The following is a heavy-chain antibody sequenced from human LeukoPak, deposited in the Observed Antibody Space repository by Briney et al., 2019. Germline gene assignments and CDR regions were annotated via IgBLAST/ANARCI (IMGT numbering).Heavy chain of an antibody. Sequence: ASVKVSCKVSGYTLTELSMHWVRQAPGKGLEWMGGFDPEDGETIYAQKFQGRVTMTEDTSIDTAYMELSSLRSEDTAVYYCATYGSGSYYSDAFDIWGQGTMVTVSS. CDR3: ATYGSGSYYSDAFDI. J-gene: IGHJ3*02. CDR1: GYTLTELS. V-gene: IGHV1-24*01. D-gene: IGHD3-10*01. CDR2: FDPEDGET.